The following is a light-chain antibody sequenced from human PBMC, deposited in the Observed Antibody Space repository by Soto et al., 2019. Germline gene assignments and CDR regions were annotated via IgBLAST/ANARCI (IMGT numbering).Light chain of an antibody. Sequence: EIVMTQSPATLSVSPGERATLSCRASQTISSDLAWYKQKXGQAPRXXVYGASTRATGIPGRFSGSGSGLEFTLTISSLKSEDSEFYFCQQYNRWPGTFGQGTKVDIK. CDR2: GAS. V-gene: IGKV3-15*01. J-gene: IGKJ2*01. CDR3: QQYNRWPGT. CDR1: QTISSD.